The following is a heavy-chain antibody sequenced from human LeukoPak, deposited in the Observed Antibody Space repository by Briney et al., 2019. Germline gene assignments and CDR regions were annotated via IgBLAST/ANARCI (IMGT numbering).Heavy chain of an antibody. CDR3: ARHSRVASSWTHFEY. J-gene: IGHJ4*02. D-gene: IGHD6-13*01. CDR1: GYSFSTYW. V-gene: IGHV5-51*01. Sequence: NPGESLETTCKGSGYSFSTYWIGWVRQVPGKGLEWMGIIYPGDSDTRSSPSFQGQVTISADKSISTAYLQWNSLKASDTAMYYCARHSRVASSWTHFEYWGGGSLVTVSS. CDR2: IYPGDSDT.